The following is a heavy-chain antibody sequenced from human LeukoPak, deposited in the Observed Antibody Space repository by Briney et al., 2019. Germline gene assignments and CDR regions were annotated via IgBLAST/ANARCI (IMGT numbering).Heavy chain of an antibody. V-gene: IGHV1-18*04. D-gene: IGHD3-10*01. J-gene: IGHJ5*02. Sequence: GASVKVSCRASGYTFNNFGISWVRQAPGQGLEWMGWIRTKNGQTEYGQRFQGRVTLTTDTSTSTAYMELRSLRSEDTAVYYCARGQNYYGSGSYYTPPYNWFDPWGQGTLVTVSS. CDR1: GYTFNNFG. CDR2: IRTKNGQT. CDR3: ARGQNYYGSGSYYTPPYNWFDP.